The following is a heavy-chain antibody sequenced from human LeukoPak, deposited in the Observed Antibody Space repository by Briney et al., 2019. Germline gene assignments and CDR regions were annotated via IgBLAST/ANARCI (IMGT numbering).Heavy chain of an antibody. Sequence: PGGSLRLSCAASGFTFSNYDMHWVRQAPGKGLECVAVISYDGTNKYYADSVKGRFTISRDNSKNTLHLQMNSLRAEDTAVYYCARDPYSSSWSYGMDVWGQGTTVTVSS. CDR2: ISYDGTNK. D-gene: IGHD6-13*01. V-gene: IGHV3-30*03. CDR1: GFTFSNYD. CDR3: ARDPYSSSWSYGMDV. J-gene: IGHJ6*02.